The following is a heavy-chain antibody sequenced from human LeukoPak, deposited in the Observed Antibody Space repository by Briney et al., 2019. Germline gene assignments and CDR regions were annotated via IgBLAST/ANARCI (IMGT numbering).Heavy chain of an antibody. V-gene: IGHV4-4*02. CDR1: GGSISSSNW. D-gene: IGHD2-15*01. CDR2: IYHSGSI. Sequence: SETLSLTCAVSGGSISSSNWWSWVRQPPGKGLEWIGEIYHSGSINYKSSLKSRVTISVDKSKNQFSLKLSSVTAADTAVYYCARRCSGGSCYGRRGRSDWFDPWGQGTLVTVSS. CDR3: ARRCSGGSCYGRRGRSDWFDP. J-gene: IGHJ5*02.